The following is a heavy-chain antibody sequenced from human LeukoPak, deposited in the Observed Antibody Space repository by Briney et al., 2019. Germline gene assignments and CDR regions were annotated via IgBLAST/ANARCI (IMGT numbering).Heavy chain of an antibody. CDR2: INPSGGST. CDR1: GYTFTSYY. J-gene: IGHJ4*02. Sequence: ASVKVSCKASGYTFTSYYMHWVRQAPGQGLEWMGIINPSGGSTSYAQKFQGRVTMTRVTSTSTVYMELSSLRSEDTAVYYCARWREPPVGKYYFDYWGQGTLVTVSS. V-gene: IGHV1-46*01. CDR3: ARWREPPVGKYYFDY. D-gene: IGHD1-26*01.